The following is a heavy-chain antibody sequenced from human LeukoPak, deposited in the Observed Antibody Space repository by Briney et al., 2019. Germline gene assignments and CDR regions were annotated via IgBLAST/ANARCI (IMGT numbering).Heavy chain of an antibody. CDR2: IYYSGST. J-gene: IGHJ1*01. CDR3: AREEAAAAFRH. V-gene: IGHV4-59*01. Sequence: SETLSLTCTVSGGSISSYYWNWFRQPPGKGLEWIGSIYYSGSTNYNPSLKSRVTMSVDTSKIQFTLELSSVTAADTAVYYCAREEAAAAFRHWGQGTLVSVCS. D-gene: IGHD6-13*01. CDR1: GGSISSYY.